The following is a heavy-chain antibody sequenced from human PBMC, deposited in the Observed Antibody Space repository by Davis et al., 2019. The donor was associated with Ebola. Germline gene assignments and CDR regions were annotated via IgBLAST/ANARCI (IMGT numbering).Heavy chain of an antibody. Sequence: MPSETLSLTCTVSGGSISSSSYYWGWIRQPPGKGLEWIGSIYYSGSTHYNPSLKSRVTISVDTSKNQFSLKLSSVTAADTAVYYCARDRVAYYYGSGGYYYYGMDVWGQGTTVTVSS. J-gene: IGHJ6*02. D-gene: IGHD3-10*01. CDR3: ARDRVAYYYGSGGYYYYGMDV. V-gene: IGHV4-39*02. CDR1: GGSISSSSYY. CDR2: IYYSGST.